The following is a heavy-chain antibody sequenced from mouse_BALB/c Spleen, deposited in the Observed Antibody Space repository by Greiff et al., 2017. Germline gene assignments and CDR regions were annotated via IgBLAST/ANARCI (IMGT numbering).Heavy chain of an antibody. D-gene: IGHD1-1*01. J-gene: IGHJ4*01. CDR3: ARAYYDSSGDYAMDY. V-gene: IGHV1-80*01. Sequence: QVQLQQSGAELVRPGSSVKISCKASGYAFSSYWMNWVKQRPGQGLEWIGQIYPGDGDTNYNGKFKGKATLTADKSSSTAYMQLSSLTSVDSAVYFCARAYYDSSGDYAMDYWGQGTSVTGSA. CDR1: GYAFSSYW. CDR2: IYPGDGDT.